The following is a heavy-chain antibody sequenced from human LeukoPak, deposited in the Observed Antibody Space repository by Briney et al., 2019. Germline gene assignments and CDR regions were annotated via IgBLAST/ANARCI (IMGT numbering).Heavy chain of an antibody. J-gene: IGHJ6*03. Sequence: GGSLRLSCAPSGFTLSNNYMSWVRQAPGKGLEWVSVIYSGGSTYYADSVKGRFTISRDNSKNTLYLQMDSLRAEDTAVYYCARYYYDSSGYYWSYYYYMDVWGKGTTVTISS. CDR1: GFTLSNNY. CDR2: IYSGGST. CDR3: ARYYYDSSGYYWSYYYYMDV. D-gene: IGHD3-22*01. V-gene: IGHV3-66*01.